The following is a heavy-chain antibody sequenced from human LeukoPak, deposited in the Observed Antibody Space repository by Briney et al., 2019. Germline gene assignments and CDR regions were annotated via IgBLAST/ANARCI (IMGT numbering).Heavy chain of an antibody. Sequence: GGSLRLSCAASGFTFSSYWMSWVRQAPGKGLEWVSVIYSGGSTYYADSVKGRFTISRDNSKNTLYLQMNSLRAEDTAVYYCARLFGQLVDYWGQGTLVTVSS. CDR2: IYSGGST. CDR1: GFTFSSYW. CDR3: ARLFGQLVDY. D-gene: IGHD6-6*01. V-gene: IGHV3-53*01. J-gene: IGHJ4*02.